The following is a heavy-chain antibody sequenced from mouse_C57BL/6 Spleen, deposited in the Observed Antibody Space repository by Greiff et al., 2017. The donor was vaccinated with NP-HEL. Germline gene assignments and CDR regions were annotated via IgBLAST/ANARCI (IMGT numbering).Heavy chain of an antibody. D-gene: IGHD2-5*01. V-gene: IGHV14-1*01. CDR1: GFNITDYY. CDR3: TTYYSNSTWFAY. CDR2: IDPEDGDT. J-gene: IGHJ3*01. Sequence: EVKLQESGAELVRPGASVKLSCTASGFNITDYYMHWVKQRPEQGLEWIGRIDPEDGDTEYAPKFQGKATMTADTSSNTAYLQLSSLTSEDTAVYYCTTYYSNSTWFAYWGQGTLVTVSA.